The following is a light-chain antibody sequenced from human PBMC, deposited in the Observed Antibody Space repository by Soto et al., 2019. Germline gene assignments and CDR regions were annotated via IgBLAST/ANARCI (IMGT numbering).Light chain of an antibody. CDR1: QSVRNW. V-gene: IGKV1-5*01. J-gene: IGKJ5*01. CDR2: DSS. CDR3: QQYDNLPLI. Sequence: DIQMTQSPSTLFASVGDRVTITCRASQSVRNWLAWYQQKPGRAPHLLIYDSSTLEPGVPSRFRGSGSGTDFTLAISSLQPEDFATYYCQQYDNLPLIFGQGTRLEIK.